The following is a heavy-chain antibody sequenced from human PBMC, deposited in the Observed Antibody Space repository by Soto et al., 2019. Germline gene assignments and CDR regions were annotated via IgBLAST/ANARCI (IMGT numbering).Heavy chain of an antibody. CDR3: ASGYSSSGGYNAVDY. Sequence: ASVKVSCKASGYTFTSYAMHWVRQAPGQRLEWIGWINAGNGNTKYSQKFQGRVTITRDTSASTAYMELSSLRSEDTAVYYCASGYSSSGGYNAVDYWGQGTLVTVSS. V-gene: IGHV1-3*01. D-gene: IGHD6-13*01. CDR1: GYTFTSYA. CDR2: INAGNGNT. J-gene: IGHJ4*02.